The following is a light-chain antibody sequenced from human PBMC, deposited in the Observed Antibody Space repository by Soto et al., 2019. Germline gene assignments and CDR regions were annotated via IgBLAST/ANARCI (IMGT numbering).Light chain of an antibody. V-gene: IGLV1-40*01. Sequence: QSVLTQPPSMSGAPGQRVTMSCTGSSSNLGAGYDVHWYQRLPGAAPKLLIYDNTHRPSGVPNRFPGSKSGTSASLAITGLQAEDEADYYCQSYDSGLSGHWVFGGGTKLTVL. CDR3: QSYDSGLSGHWV. J-gene: IGLJ3*02. CDR1: SSNLGAGYD. CDR2: DNT.